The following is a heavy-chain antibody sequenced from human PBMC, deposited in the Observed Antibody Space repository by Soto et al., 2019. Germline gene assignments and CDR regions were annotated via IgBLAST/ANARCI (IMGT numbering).Heavy chain of an antibody. D-gene: IGHD5-12*01. CDR3: ARELDGYDYPYYYYFINV. V-gene: IGHV1-69*08. J-gene: IGHJ6*03. CDR2: IIPVLGMA. Sequence: QVQLVQSGAEMKKPGSSVKVSCQASGDIFDSLTINWVRQAPGQGLEWMGRIIPVLGMANSAQKLQGRVTIIADKSTSTVYMELSSLTAEETAVYYCARELDGYDYPYYYYFINVWGEGTTVTVAS. CDR1: GDIFDSLT.